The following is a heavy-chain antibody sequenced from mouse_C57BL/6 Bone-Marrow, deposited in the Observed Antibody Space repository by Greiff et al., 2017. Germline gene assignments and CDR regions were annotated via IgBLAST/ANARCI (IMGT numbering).Heavy chain of an antibody. J-gene: IGHJ4*01. V-gene: IGHV5-15*01. CDR3: ARPYSDYAMDY. CDR1: GFTFSDYG. CDR2: ISNLAYSI. Sequence: EVQLVESGGGLVQPGGSLKLSCAASGFTFSDYGMAWVRQAPRKGPEWVAFISNLAYSIYYAAPVTGRFTISRENAKNTLYLEMSSLRSEDTAMYYCARPYSDYAMDYWGQGTSVTVSS. D-gene: IGHD2-12*01.